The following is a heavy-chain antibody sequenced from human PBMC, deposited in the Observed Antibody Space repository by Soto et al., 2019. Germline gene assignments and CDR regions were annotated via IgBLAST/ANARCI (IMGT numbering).Heavy chain of an antibody. Sequence: GASVKVSCKASGYTFTGYYMHWVRQAPGQGLEWMGWINPNSGGTNHAQKFQGRVTMTRDTSISTAYMELSRLRSDDTAVYYCARDSSIAARRVYYYYGMDVWGQGTTVTVSS. V-gene: IGHV1-2*02. CDR1: GYTFTGYY. CDR3: ARDSSIAARRVYYYYGMDV. J-gene: IGHJ6*02. CDR2: INPNSGGT. D-gene: IGHD6-6*01.